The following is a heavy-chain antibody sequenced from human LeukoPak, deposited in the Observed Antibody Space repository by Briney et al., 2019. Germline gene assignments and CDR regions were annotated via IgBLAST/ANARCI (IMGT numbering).Heavy chain of an antibody. Sequence: PGGSLRLSCADSGFTVSRNYMSWLGQAPGKGLEWVSVIYSVVSTYYADSVKGRFTISSDNSKHTPYLQMNGLRAEDTAVYYFARVVSVPATAIRLGGAFDIWGQGTMVTVSS. CDR3: ARVVSVPATAIRLGGAFDI. V-gene: IGHV3-53*01. D-gene: IGHD2-2*01. CDR2: IYSVVST. CDR1: GFTVSRNY. J-gene: IGHJ3*02.